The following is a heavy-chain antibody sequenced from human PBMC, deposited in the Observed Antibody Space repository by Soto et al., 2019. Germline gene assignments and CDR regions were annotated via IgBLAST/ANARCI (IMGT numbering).Heavy chain of an antibody. CDR3: ARTRWITDYGDKGEFDY. CDR1: GGSISSGGYY. Sequence: SETLSLTCTVSGGSISSGGYYWSWIRQHPGKGLEWIGYIYYSGSTYYNPSLKSRVTISVDTSKNQFSLKLSSVTAADTAVYYCARTRWITDYGDKGEFDYWGQGTLVTVSS. D-gene: IGHD4-17*01. V-gene: IGHV4-31*03. J-gene: IGHJ4*02. CDR2: IYYSGST.